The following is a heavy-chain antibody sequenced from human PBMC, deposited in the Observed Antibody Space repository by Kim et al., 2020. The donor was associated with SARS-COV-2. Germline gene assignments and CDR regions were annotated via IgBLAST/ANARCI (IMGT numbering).Heavy chain of an antibody. D-gene: IGHD3-10*01. CDR3: ARDGPAMMVDFDY. CDR2: IKGDGSVK. Sequence: GGSLRLSCEASGFTLTNYWIYWVRQAPGKGLEWVAYIKGDGSVKNYVDSVKGRFTISRDNVKDSLYLQMNSLRTEDTAVYYCARDGPAMMVDFDYWCQGT. CDR1: GFTLTNYW. J-gene: IGHJ4*02. V-gene: IGHV3-7*05.